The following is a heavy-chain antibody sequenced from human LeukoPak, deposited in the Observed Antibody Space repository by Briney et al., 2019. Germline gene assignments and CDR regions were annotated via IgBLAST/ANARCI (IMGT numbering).Heavy chain of an antibody. CDR1: GFTLDDYA. D-gene: IGHD6-13*01. Sequence: GGSLRLSCAASGFTLDDYALHWVRQAPGKGLEWVSFITGDGGSAYYADSVKGRFTISRDNAKNSLYLQMNSLRAEDTAVYYCARRVRSWYSDYWGQGTLVTVSS. J-gene: IGHJ4*02. V-gene: IGHV3-43*02. CDR2: ITGDGGSA. CDR3: ARRVRSWYSDY.